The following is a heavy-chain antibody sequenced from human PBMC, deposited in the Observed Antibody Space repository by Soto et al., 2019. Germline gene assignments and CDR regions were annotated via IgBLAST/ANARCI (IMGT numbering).Heavy chain of an antibody. CDR3: ARSEDSSSTYYFDY. J-gene: IGHJ4*02. CDR1: GGSISSYY. CDR2: IYYSGST. Sequence: PSETLSLTCTVSGGSISSYYWSWIRQPPGKGLEWIGYIYYSGSTNYNPSLKSRVTISVDTSKNQFSLKLSSVTAADTAVYYCARSEDSSSTYYFDYWGQGTLVTVSS. D-gene: IGHD6-6*01. V-gene: IGHV4-59*08.